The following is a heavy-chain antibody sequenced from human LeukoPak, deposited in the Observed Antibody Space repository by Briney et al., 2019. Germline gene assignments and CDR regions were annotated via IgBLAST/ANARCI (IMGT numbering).Heavy chain of an antibody. CDR2: IYRVGTT. V-gene: IGHV3-66*01. D-gene: IGHD3-10*01. CDR3: ARGAITMVRAWEFDY. Sequence: AESLRLACALSGFTLSTKHMSWVSQTQGNGLEWDSVIYRVGTTYYADSVRGRVTISRDNSKNTLYLQMNSLRVEDTAVYYCARGAITMVRAWEFDYWGQGTLVTVSS. CDR1: GFTLSTKH. J-gene: IGHJ4*02.